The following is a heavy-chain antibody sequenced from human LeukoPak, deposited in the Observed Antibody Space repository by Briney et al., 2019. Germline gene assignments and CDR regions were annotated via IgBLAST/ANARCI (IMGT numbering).Heavy chain of an antibody. Sequence: SGGSLRLSCAASGFIFSTYEMHWVRQAPGKVLVWVSRINSDGSSTSYADSVKGRFTISRDNAKNTLYLQMNSLRAEDTAVYYCASQQLGIDYFDYWGQGTLVTVSS. V-gene: IGHV3-74*01. D-gene: IGHD7-27*01. CDR2: INSDGSST. J-gene: IGHJ4*02. CDR1: GFIFSTYE. CDR3: ASQQLGIDYFDY.